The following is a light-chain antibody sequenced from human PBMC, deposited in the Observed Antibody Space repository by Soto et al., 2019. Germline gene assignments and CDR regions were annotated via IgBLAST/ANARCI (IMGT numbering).Light chain of an antibody. J-gene: IGKJ4*01. Sequence: EVVMTQSPATLSVSPGERATLSCRASQSVSSNLAGYQQKPGQAPRLLIYAASTRATGIPARFSGSGSGTEFTLTISSLQSEDFAVYYCQQYNNWPTLTFGGGTKVEI. CDR1: QSVSSN. V-gene: IGKV3-15*01. CDR2: AAS. CDR3: QQYNNWPTLT.